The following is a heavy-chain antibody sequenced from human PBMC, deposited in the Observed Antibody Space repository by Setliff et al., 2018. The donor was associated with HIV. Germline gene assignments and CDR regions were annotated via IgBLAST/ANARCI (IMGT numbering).Heavy chain of an antibody. CDR1: GGSASNSRYY. J-gene: IGHJ4*02. D-gene: IGHD2-21*01. CDR3: TRAQIAAPRPFDF. V-gene: IGHV4-39*01. Sequence: PSETLSLTCTVSGGSASNSRYYWTWIRQSPGRGLEWFGEVNHKGVANYSPSLMRRATISADTSKNQFPLRLSSVTAADTALYFCTRAQIAAPRPFDFWGQGTLVTVSS. CDR2: VNHKGVA.